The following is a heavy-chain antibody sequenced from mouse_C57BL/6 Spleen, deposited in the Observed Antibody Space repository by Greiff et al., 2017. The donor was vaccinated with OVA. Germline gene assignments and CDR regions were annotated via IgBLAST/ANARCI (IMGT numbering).Heavy chain of an antibody. CDR1: GYTFTSYW. J-gene: IGHJ2*01. Sequence: VKLMESGAELVRPGSSVKLSCKASGYTFTSYWMHWVKQRPIQGLEWIGNIDPSDSETHYNQKFKDKATLTVDKSSSTAYMQLSSLKSEDSAVYYCARFYYGSSYWGQGTTLTVSS. CDR2: IDPSDSET. V-gene: IGHV1-52*01. CDR3: ARFYYGSSY. D-gene: IGHD1-1*01.